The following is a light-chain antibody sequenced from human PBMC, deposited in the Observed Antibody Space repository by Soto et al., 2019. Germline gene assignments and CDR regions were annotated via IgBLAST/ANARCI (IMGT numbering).Light chain of an antibody. J-gene: IGKJ4*01. CDR2: GAS. CDR3: QQYGSSPLLT. V-gene: IGKV3-20*01. CDR1: QSVSRSY. Sequence: EIVLTQSPGTLSLSPGERATLSCRASQSVSRSYLAWYPQKPGQAPRLLIYGASSRATGIPDRFSGSGSGTDFTLTISRLEPEDFAVYYCQQYGSSPLLTFGGGTKVEIK.